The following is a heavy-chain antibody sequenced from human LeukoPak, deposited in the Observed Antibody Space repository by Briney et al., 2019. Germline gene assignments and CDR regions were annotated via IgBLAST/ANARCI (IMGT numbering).Heavy chain of an antibody. D-gene: IGHD5-18*01. Sequence: GGSLRLSCAASGFTFSSYGMHWVRQAPGKGLEWVAVIWYDGSNNYYADSVKGRFTISRDNSKNTLYLQMNSLRAEDTAVYYCARDSGYSYGPNGYFDYWGQGTLVTVSS. CDR2: IWYDGSNN. J-gene: IGHJ4*02. V-gene: IGHV3-33*01. CDR3: ARDSGYSYGPNGYFDY. CDR1: GFTFSSYG.